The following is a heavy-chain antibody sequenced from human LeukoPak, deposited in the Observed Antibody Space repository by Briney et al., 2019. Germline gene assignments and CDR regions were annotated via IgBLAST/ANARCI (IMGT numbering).Heavy chain of an antibody. Sequence: SETLSLTCTVSGGSISSSTYYWGWIRQPPGKGLEWIGSIFPSGSTYYNPSLKSQVTVSVDTSKNQFSLKLNSVTAADTAVYYCAKGTVLRYSDYWGQGTLVTVSS. CDR2: IFPSGST. D-gene: IGHD4-17*01. J-gene: IGHJ4*02. V-gene: IGHV4-39*01. CDR1: GGSISSSTYY. CDR3: AKGTVLRYSDY.